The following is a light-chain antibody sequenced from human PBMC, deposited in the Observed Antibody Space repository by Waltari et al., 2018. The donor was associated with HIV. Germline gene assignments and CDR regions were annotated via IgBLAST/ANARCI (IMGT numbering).Light chain of an antibody. J-gene: IGKJ2*01. CDR3: QQLNYYPHT. Sequence: DIQLTQSPSFLSASVGDRVTITCRASQGISNYLAWYQQKPGKAPQLLIYLASTLQSGVPPRFSGSISGTEFSLTISSLQPEDFATYYCQQLNYYPHTFGQGTKLEIK. CDR2: LAS. CDR1: QGISNY. V-gene: IGKV1-9*01.